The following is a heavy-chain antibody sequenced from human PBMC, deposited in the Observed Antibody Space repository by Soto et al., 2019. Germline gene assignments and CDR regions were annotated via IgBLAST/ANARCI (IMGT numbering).Heavy chain of an antibody. J-gene: IGHJ5*02. V-gene: IGHV4-39*01. Sequence: SETLSLTCTVSGGSISSSSYYWGWIRQPPGKGLEWIGSIYYSGSTYYNPSLKSRVTISVDTSKNQFSLKLSSVTAADTAVYYCARQPTMVRGAPGWIWFDPWGQGTLVTVSS. CDR2: IYYSGST. CDR3: ARQPTMVRGAPGWIWFDP. CDR1: GGSISSSSYY. D-gene: IGHD3-10*01.